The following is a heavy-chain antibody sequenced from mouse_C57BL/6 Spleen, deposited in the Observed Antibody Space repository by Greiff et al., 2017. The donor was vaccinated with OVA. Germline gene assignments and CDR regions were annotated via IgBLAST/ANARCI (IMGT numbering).Heavy chain of an antibody. D-gene: IGHD2-4*01. CDR2: INPDSSTI. J-gene: IGHJ4*01. Sequence: EVQLQQSGGGLVQPGGSLKLSCAASGIDFSRYWMSWVRRAPGKGLEWIGEINPDSSTINYAPSLKDKFIISRDNAKNTLYLQMSKVRSEDTALYYCARPDYDDYYAMDYWGQGTSVTVSS. CDR1: GIDFSRYW. CDR3: ARPDYDDYYAMDY. V-gene: IGHV4-1*01.